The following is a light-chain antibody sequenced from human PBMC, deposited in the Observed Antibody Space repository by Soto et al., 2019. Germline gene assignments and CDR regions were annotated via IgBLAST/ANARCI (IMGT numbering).Light chain of an antibody. Sequence: DIQMTQSPSSLSASVGDRVTITCRASQSINSYLNWYQQKPGKAPKLLIYAAPSLQSGVPSRFSGSGSGTDFTLTISSLQPEDFATYYCQQSYNNPLTFGGGTKVEIK. CDR3: QQSYNNPLT. J-gene: IGKJ4*01. CDR1: QSINSY. V-gene: IGKV1-39*01. CDR2: AAP.